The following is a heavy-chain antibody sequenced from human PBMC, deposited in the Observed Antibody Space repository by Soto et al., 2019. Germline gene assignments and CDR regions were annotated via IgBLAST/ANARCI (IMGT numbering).Heavy chain of an antibody. CDR2: IYYSGST. D-gene: IGHD5-18*01. CDR3: ARERGYSYGSDYGMDV. Sequence: SETLSLTCTVSGGSISSYYWSWIRQPPGKGLKWIGYIYYSGSTNYNPSLKSRVTISVDTSKNQFSLKLSSVTAADTAVYYCARERGYSYGSDYGMDVWGQGTTVTVS. J-gene: IGHJ6*02. V-gene: IGHV4-59*01. CDR1: GGSISSYY.